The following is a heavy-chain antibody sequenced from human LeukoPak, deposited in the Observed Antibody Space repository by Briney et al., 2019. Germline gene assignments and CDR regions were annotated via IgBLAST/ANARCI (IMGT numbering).Heavy chain of an antibody. Sequence: GSLRLSCAASGFTFSSYSMNWVRQALGKGLGWVSYISSSSSTIYYADSVKGRFTISRDNAKNSLYLQMNSLRAEDTAVYYCARFSRTNWFDPWGQGTLVTVSS. D-gene: IGHD2-8*01. CDR3: ARFSRTNWFDP. CDR2: ISSSSSTI. CDR1: GFTFSSYS. J-gene: IGHJ5*02. V-gene: IGHV3-48*01.